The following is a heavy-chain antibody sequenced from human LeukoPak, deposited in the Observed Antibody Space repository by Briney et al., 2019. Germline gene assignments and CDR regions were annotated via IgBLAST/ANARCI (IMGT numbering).Heavy chain of an antibody. D-gene: IGHD6-19*01. V-gene: IGHV3-48*02. CDR1: GFTFNYYT. CDR2: ISSGSSTI. Sequence: GGSLRLSCAASGFTFNYYTMNWVRQAPGKGLEWLSYISSGSSTIYYADSVKGRFTVSRDNAKNSLYLQMNSLRDEDTAVYYCARRYSSGWYGWGQGTLVTVSS. J-gene: IGHJ4*02. CDR3: ARRYSSGWYG.